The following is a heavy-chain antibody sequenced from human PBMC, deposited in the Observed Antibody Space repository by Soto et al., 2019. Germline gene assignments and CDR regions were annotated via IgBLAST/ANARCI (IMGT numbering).Heavy chain of an antibody. J-gene: IGHJ4*02. Sequence: ASVKVSCKASGYTFTSYYMHWVRQAPGQGLEWMGTINPNVGSAGFAQKFQGRVTMTRDTSTSTVYMELSSLRSEDTAVYYCARDVAAAFFDYWGQGTLVTVSS. V-gene: IGHV1-46*01. CDR1: GYTFTSYY. D-gene: IGHD6-25*01. CDR3: ARDVAAAFFDY. CDR2: INPNVGSA.